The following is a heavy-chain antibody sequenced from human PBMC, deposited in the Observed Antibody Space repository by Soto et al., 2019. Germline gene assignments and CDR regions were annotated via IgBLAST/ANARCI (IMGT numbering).Heavy chain of an antibody. J-gene: IGHJ4*02. CDR2: IYYSGST. Sequence: PSETLSLTCTVSGGSINNYYWSWIRQPPGKGLEWIGYIYYSGSTNYNPSLKSRVTISVDTSKNQFSLKLSSVTAADTAVYSCSSRCGRNFDYWGQGTLVTVSS. CDR3: SSRCGRNFDY. V-gene: IGHV4-59*01. CDR1: GGSINNYY. D-gene: IGHD2-21*01.